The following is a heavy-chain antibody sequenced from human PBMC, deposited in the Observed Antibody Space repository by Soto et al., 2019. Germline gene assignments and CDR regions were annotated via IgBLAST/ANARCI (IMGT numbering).Heavy chain of an antibody. CDR1: GYTFTSYA. J-gene: IGHJ5*02. Sequence: VSVKVSCKASGYTFTSYAMHWVRQAPGQRLEWMGWINAGNGNTKYSQKFQGRVTITRDTSASTAYMELSSLRSEDTAVYYCARTGSSSWFWFDPWGQGTLVTSPQ. CDR2: INAGNGNT. CDR3: ARTGSSSWFWFDP. D-gene: IGHD6-13*01. V-gene: IGHV1-3*01.